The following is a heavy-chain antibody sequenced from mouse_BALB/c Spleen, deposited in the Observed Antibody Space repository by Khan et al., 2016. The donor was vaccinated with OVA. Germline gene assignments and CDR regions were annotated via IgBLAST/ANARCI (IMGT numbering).Heavy chain of an antibody. CDR3: ASSGSARATLDYFDY. V-gene: IGHV1-63*02. CDR1: GYTFTNYW. J-gene: IGHJ2*01. D-gene: IGHD3-1*01. Sequence: QVQLQQSGAELVRPGTSVKMSCKAAGYTFTNYWIGWVKQRPGHGLEWIGDIYPGGGYNNYNEKFKGKATLTADKASSPAYLQLSSLTSGDSVIYYGASSGSARATLDYFDYWGQGTTLTVSS. CDR2: IYPGGGYN.